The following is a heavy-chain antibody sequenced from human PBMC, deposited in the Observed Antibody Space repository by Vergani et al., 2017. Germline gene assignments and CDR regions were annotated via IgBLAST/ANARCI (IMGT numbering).Heavy chain of an antibody. D-gene: IGHD6-13*01. Sequence: QVQLQESGPGLVKPSETLSLTCTVSGGSISSGSYYWGWIRQPPGKGLEWIGSISYSGSTYYNPSLKSRVTISVDTSKNQFSLKLSSVTAADTAVYYCARRWSSSWNEAAFDYWGQGTLVTVSS. J-gene: IGHJ4*02. CDR1: GGSISSGSYY. CDR3: ARRWSSSWNEAAFDY. V-gene: IGHV4-39*01. CDR2: ISYSGST.